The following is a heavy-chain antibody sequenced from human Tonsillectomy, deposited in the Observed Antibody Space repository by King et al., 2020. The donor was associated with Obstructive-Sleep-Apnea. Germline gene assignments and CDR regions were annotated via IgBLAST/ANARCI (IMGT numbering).Heavy chain of an antibody. CDR3: VTPIVVVVAATDY. CDR1: GFTFSNFA. CDR2: ISNNGGST. V-gene: IGHV3-64D*06. Sequence: QLVQSGGGLVQPGGSLRLSCSASGFTFSNFAMHWVRQAPGKGLEYVSAISNNGGSTYYADSVKGRFTISRDNSKNTLYLQISSLRAEDTAVYYCVTPIVVVVAATDYWGQGTLVTVSS. J-gene: IGHJ4*02. D-gene: IGHD2-15*01.